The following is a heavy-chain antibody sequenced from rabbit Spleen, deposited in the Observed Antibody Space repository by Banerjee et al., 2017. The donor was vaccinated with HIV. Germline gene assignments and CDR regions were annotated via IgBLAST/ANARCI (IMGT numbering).Heavy chain of an antibody. J-gene: IGHJ6*01. CDR3: ARCGSDNSYCYAGMDL. V-gene: IGHV1S45*01. CDR1: GFDLSNYR. CDR2: INTSSGGA. Sequence: QEQLEESGGGLVKPGGTLTLTCKVSGFDLSNYRMCWVRQAPGKGLESIGCINTSSGGAAYATWAKGRFTISKTSSTTVTLQMTSLTAADTATYFCARCGSDNSYCYAGMDLWGPEGPWSPS. D-gene: IGHD6-1*01.